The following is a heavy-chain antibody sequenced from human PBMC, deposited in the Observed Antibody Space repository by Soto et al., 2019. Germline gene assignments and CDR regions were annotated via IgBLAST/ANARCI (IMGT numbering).Heavy chain of an antibody. CDR1: GFSFSGYT. Sequence: GESLKISCVGSGFSFSGYTVGWVRQVPGKGLEWMGVIHPGDSDTRYSPSFQGQVTISADKSISTAYLQWSSLKASDTAMYYCTLSYGDSYYYYYGMDVWGQGTTVTVSS. D-gene: IGHD4-17*01. J-gene: IGHJ6*02. V-gene: IGHV5-51*01. CDR2: IHPGDSDT. CDR3: TLSYGDSYYYYYGMDV.